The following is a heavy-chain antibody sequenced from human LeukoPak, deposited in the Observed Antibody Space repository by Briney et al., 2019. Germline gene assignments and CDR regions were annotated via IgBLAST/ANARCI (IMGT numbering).Heavy chain of an antibody. CDR1: GFTFNNYY. J-gene: IGHJ3*02. D-gene: IGHD3-22*01. Sequence: GGSLRLSCAASGFTFNNYYMNWVRQAPGKGLEWVSSISTSSNYIYYADALKGRFTISRDNTKNSLYLQMNSLRAEDTAMYYCARVAASYYYDRRGYPDAFDSWCQGTMVTVSS. CDR2: ISTSSNYI. V-gene: IGHV3-21*01. CDR3: ARVAASYYYDRRGYPDAFDS.